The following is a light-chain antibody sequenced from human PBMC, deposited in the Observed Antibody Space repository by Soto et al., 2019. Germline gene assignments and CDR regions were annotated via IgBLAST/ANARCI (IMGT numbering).Light chain of an antibody. V-gene: IGKV1-39*01. CDR2: AAS. Sequence: DIQMTQSPSSLSAVVGDRVTITCRTTQSIRSYLNWYQQKSGKAPKLLISAASNLQSGVPYRFSGSGSGTDCTITISSLQPEDVATYYCQHSHSTPRITFGQGTRLEIK. CDR1: QSIRSY. J-gene: IGKJ5*01. CDR3: QHSHSTPRIT.